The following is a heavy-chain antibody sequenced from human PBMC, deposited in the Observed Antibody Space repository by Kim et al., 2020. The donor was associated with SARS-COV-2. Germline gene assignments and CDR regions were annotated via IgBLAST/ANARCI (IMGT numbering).Heavy chain of an antibody. V-gene: IGHV3-48*02. CDR1: GFIFSSYS. J-gene: IGHJ6*02. CDR2: ISSSTSTI. Sequence: GGSLRLSCAASGFIFSSYSMDWVRQAPGKGLQWVSYISSSTSTIYYAYSVKGRFTISRDNAGNSLYLQMNSLRDEDTAVYYCERVGRSSYSIDVWGQGTTVTVSS. CDR3: ERVGRSSYSIDV. D-gene: IGHD2-15*01.